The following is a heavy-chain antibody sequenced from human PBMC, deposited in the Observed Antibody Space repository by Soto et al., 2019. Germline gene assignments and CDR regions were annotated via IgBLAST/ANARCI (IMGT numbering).Heavy chain of an antibody. J-gene: IGHJ4*02. CDR1: GGSLSSYY. CDR3: ARESVAVAGKPSYHFDD. Sequence: SVTLSLPCTVSGGSLSSYYWSLIRQPPGKGLEWIGYIYYSGSTNYNPSLKSRVTIAVDASKNQFSLPLSSVTAADTAVYYCARESVAVAGKPSYHFDDWGQGTLVTVS. CDR2: IYYSGST. V-gene: IGHV4-59*12. D-gene: IGHD6-19*01.